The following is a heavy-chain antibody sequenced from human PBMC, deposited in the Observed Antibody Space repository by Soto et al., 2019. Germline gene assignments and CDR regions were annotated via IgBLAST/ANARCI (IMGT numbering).Heavy chain of an antibody. V-gene: IGHV3-74*01. J-gene: IGHJ5*02. CDR2: INGDGSAT. CDR3: ARSDWFDP. Sequence: VGSLRLSCTASGFTFSSYWMHWVRQAPGKGLMWVSRINGDGSATTYADSVKGRFTISRDNAKNTLYLQMNSLRAEDTAVYYCARSDWFDPWGQGTLVTVSS. CDR1: GFTFSSYW.